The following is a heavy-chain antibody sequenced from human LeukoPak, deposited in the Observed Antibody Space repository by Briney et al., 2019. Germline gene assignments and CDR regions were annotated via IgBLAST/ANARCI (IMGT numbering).Heavy chain of an antibody. CDR1: GFTFSSYA. Sequence: PGGSLRLSCAASGFTFSSYAMHWVRQAPGKGLEWVAVISYDGSNKYYADSVKGRFTISRDNSKNTLYLQMNSLRAEDTAVYYCARDRLVLMVYAIESNGMDVWGQGTTVTVSS. V-gene: IGHV3-30-3*01. CDR3: ARDRLVLMVYAIESNGMDV. D-gene: IGHD2-8*01. CDR2: ISYDGSNK. J-gene: IGHJ6*02.